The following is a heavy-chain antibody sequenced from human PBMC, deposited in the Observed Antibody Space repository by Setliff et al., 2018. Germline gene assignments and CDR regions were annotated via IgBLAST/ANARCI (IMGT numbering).Heavy chain of an antibody. CDR2: INHTGST. CDR1: GGSFSGYY. D-gene: IGHD1-26*01. J-gene: IGHJ4*02. Sequence: LSLTCAVYGGSFSGYYWSWIRQPPGKGLEWIGEINHTGSTNYSPPLKSRVTISVDTSKNHFSLKLDSVTAADTALYYCARSPSSGAYWNPRPFYSDYWARGTLVTVSS. V-gene: IGHV4-34*01. CDR3: ARSPSSGAYWNPRPFYSDY.